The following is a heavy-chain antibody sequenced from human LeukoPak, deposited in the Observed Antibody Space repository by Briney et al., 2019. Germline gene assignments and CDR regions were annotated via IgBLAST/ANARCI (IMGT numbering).Heavy chain of an antibody. CDR2: ISSSSSYI. D-gene: IGHD3-10*01. V-gene: IGHV3-21*01. CDR1: GFTFSSYS. CDR3: ARETMVRGVLNWFDP. Sequence: GGSLRLSSAVSGFTFSSYSMNWVRQAPGKGLEWVSSISSSSSYIYYADSVKGRFTISRDNAKNSLYLQMNSLRAEDTAVYYCARETMVRGVLNWFDPWGQGTLVTVSS. J-gene: IGHJ5*02.